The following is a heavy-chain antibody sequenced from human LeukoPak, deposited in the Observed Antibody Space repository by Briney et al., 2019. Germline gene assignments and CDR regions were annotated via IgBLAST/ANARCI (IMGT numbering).Heavy chain of an antibody. CDR2: ISGSGDYT. CDR1: GFTFSSYA. J-gene: IGHJ4*02. V-gene: IGHV3-23*01. CDR3: ARHLVSYSSSGLDY. Sequence: HSGGSLRLSCAASGFTFSSYAMSWVRQAPGEGLEWVSGISGSGDYTYYADSVKGRFTISRDNSKNTLYLQMNSLRAEDTAVYYCARHLVSYSSSGLDYWGQGTLVTVSS. D-gene: IGHD6-13*01.